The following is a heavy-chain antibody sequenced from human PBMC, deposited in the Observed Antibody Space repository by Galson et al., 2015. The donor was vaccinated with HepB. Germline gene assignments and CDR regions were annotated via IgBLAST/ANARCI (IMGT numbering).Heavy chain of an antibody. CDR3: ARTAPSTIVVVPAAIPPQFDY. J-gene: IGHJ4*02. CDR2: INPSGGST. Sequence: SVKVSCKASGYTFTSYYMHWVRQAPGQGLEWMGIINPSGGSTSYAQKFQGRVTMTRDTSTSTVYMELSSLRSEDTAVYYCARTAPSTIVVVPAAIPPQFDYWGQGTLVTVSS. D-gene: IGHD2-2*01. CDR1: GYTFTSYY. V-gene: IGHV1-46*01.